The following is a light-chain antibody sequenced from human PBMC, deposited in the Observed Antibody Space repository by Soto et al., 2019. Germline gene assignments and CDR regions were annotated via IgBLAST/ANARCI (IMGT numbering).Light chain of an antibody. CDR2: KVS. J-gene: IGKJ5*01. Sequence: DIVMTQSPLSLPVILGEPASISCRSSQSLLNSNGYNYLDWYLQKPRRLIYKVSNRDSGVPARFSGSGSGTDFALKISRVEAEDVGVYYCMQGTHWPITFGQGTRLEIK. CDR3: MQGTHWPIT. CDR1: QSLLNSNGYNY. V-gene: IGKV2-30*01.